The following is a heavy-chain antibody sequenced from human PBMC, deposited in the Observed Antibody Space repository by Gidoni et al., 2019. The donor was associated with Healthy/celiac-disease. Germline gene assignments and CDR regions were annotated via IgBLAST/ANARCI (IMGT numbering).Heavy chain of an antibody. CDR1: GYSVTSYW. Sequence: EVQLAQSGAEVKKPGEYLRISCKGSGYSVTSYWISWVRQMPGKGLEWMGRIDPSDSYPTYSPSFQGHVTISADKSISTAYLQWSSLKASDTAMYYCAREVGPWPYYFDYWGQGTLVTVSS. CDR2: IDPSDSYP. J-gene: IGHJ4*02. CDR3: AREVGPWPYYFDY. V-gene: IGHV5-10-1*01. D-gene: IGHD1-26*01.